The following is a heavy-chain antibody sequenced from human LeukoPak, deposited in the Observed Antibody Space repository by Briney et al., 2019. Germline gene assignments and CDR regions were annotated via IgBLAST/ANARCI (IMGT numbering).Heavy chain of an antibody. D-gene: IGHD3-10*01. Sequence: PSETLSLTCAVYGGSFSGYYWSWIRQPPGKGLEWIGEINHSGSTNYNPSLKSRVTISVDTSKNQFSLKLSSVTAADTAVYYCARVLSGYYYYMDVWGKGTTDTISS. CDR1: GGSFSGYY. CDR2: INHSGST. J-gene: IGHJ6*03. CDR3: ARVLSGYYYYMDV. V-gene: IGHV4-34*01.